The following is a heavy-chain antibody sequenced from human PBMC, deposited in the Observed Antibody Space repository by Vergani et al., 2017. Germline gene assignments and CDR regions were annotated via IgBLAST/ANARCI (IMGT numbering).Heavy chain of an antibody. CDR2: MFHTGAA. CDR3: GVIMVRSPRPDNWFDS. Sequence: QIQLQESGPGLVKPSETLSLTCSVSGYSISRGFYWAWIRQTPANGLEWIGGMFHTGAASNSPSLQSRVAFSMDTSKNQFSLQLTSVTAADTAVYFCGVIMVRSPRPDNWFDSWGRGTLVTVSS. V-gene: IGHV4-38-2*02. J-gene: IGHJ5*01. CDR1: GYSISRGFY. D-gene: IGHD3-10*01.